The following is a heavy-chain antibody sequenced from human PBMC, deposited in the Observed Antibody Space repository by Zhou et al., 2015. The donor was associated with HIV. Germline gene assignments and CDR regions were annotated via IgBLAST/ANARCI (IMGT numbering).Heavy chain of an antibody. Sequence: QMQLVQSGPEVKKPGTSVKVSCKASGFTFSSSAVQWVRQARGQRLEWIGWIVVGSGNTNYAQKFQERVTITRDMSTSTAYMELSSLRSEDTAVYYCAAQRRAYDSSGYHPLLAFHYWGQGTLVTVSS. D-gene: IGHD3-22*01. CDR1: GFTFSSSA. CDR2: IVVGSGNT. J-gene: IGHJ4*02. V-gene: IGHV1-58*01. CDR3: AAQRRAYDSSGYHPLLAFHY.